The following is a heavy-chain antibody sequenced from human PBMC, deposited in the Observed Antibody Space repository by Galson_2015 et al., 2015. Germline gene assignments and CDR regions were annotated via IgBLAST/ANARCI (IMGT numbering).Heavy chain of an antibody. CDR3: ARLLRYCSGGSCYYTRFDY. D-gene: IGHD2-15*01. CDR2: IYPGDSDT. Sequence: QSGAEVKKPGESLTISCKGSEYSFTIYWIGWVRQMPGKGLEWMGIIYPGDSDTRYSPSFQGQVTISADKSITTAYLQWSSLKASDTAMYFCARLLRYCSGGSCYYTRFDYWGQGTLVTVSS. V-gene: IGHV5-51*01. CDR1: EYSFTIYW. J-gene: IGHJ4*02.